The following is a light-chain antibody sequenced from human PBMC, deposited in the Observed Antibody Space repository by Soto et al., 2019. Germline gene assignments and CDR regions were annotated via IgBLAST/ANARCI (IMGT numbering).Light chain of an antibody. CDR1: QTFGNL. V-gene: IGKV1D-16*01. CDR3: LPYYTYSWT. J-gene: IGKJ1*01. CDR2: AAS. Sequence: DIHMTQSPSSISASVGDRVTITCRASQTFGNLLAWYQQKPGKAPRLLIYAASTLQEGVPSRFSGTVSGAVFTLTISSLHPEDFASYYCLPYYTYSWTFGQGTKVDIK.